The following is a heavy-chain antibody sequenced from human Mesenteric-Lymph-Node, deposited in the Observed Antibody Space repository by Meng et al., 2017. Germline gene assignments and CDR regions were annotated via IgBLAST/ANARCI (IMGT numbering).Heavy chain of an antibody. Sequence: SETLSLTCTVSGYSISSGYYWGWIRQPPGKGLEWIGSIYHSGSTYYNPSLKSRVTISVDTSKNQFSLKLSSVTAADTAVYYCVRVLVGATSAFDIWGQGTMVTVSS. D-gene: IGHD1-26*01. J-gene: IGHJ3*02. CDR3: VRVLVGATSAFDI. V-gene: IGHV4-38-2*02. CDR1: GYSISSGYY. CDR2: IYHSGST.